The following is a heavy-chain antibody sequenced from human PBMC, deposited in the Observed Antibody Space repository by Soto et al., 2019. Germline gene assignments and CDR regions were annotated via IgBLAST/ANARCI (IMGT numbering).Heavy chain of an antibody. CDR3: ARRDNWGREFDY. CDR1: SGSSSSSNW. D-gene: IGHD7-27*01. Sequence: QVQLQESGPGLVKPSGTLSLTCAVSSGSSSSSNWWGWVRQPPGKGLEWIGAIYHSGSTNYETSLKRRITITADKTNTQFSLKLSSVTASDTAAYYYARRDNWGREFDYWGQGTLVTVSS. V-gene: IGHV4-4*02. CDR2: IYHSGST. J-gene: IGHJ4*02.